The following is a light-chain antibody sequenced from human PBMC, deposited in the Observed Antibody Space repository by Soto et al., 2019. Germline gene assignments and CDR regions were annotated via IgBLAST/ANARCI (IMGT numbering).Light chain of an antibody. CDR1: HRISNW. V-gene: IGKV1-5*03. J-gene: IGKJ1*01. CDR3: QQHNTNAWT. CDR2: KAS. Sequence: DVQMTQSPSTLSASVGDRVTITCRASHRISNWLAWYQQKPGKAPRLLIYKASSLEGGVPSRFRGSGSGTEFTLTISSLQPDDFATDYCQQHNTNAWTFGQGTKVEIQ.